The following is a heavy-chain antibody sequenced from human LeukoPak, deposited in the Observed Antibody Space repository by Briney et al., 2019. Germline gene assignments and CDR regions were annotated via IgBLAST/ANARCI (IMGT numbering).Heavy chain of an antibody. CDR1: GFTFSSYA. CDR3: AKDLQGSSWYSPDY. CDR2: ISGSGGST. J-gene: IGHJ4*02. V-gene: IGHV3-23*01. Sequence: GGSLRLSCAASGFTFSSYAMSWVRQAPGKGLEWVSAISGSGGSTYYADSVKGRFTISRDNSKNTLYLQMDSLRAEDTAVYYCAKDLQGSSWYSPDYWGQGTLVTVSS. D-gene: IGHD6-13*01.